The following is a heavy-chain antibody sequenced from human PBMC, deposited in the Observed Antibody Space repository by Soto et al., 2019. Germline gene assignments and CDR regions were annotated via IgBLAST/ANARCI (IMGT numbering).Heavy chain of an antibody. CDR1: GGSISSGGYS. J-gene: IGHJ4*02. D-gene: IGHD2-2*02. V-gene: IGHV4-30-2*01. CDR2: IYHSGST. Sequence: SETLSLTCAVSGGSISSGGYSWSWIRQPPGKGLEWIGYIYHSGSTYYNPSLKSRVTISVDRSKNQFSLKLSSVTAADTAVYYCARGNTSVDYWGQGTLVTVSS. CDR3: ARGNTSVDY.